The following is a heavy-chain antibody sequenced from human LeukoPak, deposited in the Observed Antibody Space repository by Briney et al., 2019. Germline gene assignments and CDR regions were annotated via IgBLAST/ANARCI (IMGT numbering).Heavy chain of an antibody. V-gene: IGHV4-59*01. CDR2: IYYRGST. Sequence: PSETLSLTCTVSGGSISSYYWSWIRQPPGKGLEWIGYIYYRGSTNYNPPLKSRATISVDTSKNQFSLRLTSVTAADTAVYYCARAGLQLADLDYWGQGTLVTVSS. J-gene: IGHJ4*02. D-gene: IGHD2-21*01. CDR3: ARAGLQLADLDY. CDR1: GGSISSYY.